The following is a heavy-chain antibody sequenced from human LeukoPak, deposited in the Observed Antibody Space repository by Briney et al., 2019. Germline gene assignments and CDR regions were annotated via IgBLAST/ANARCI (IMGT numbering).Heavy chain of an antibody. CDR1: GGSFSGYY. D-gene: IGHD2-2*01. CDR2: INHSGST. Sequence: SETLSLTCAVYGGSFSGYYWSWIRQPPGKGLEWIGEINHSGSTNYNPSLKSRVTISVDTSKNQFSLKLSSVTAADTAVYYCARRRGLVVVPAAGVLWFDPWGQGTLVTVSS. CDR3: ARRRGLVVVPAAGVLWFDP. V-gene: IGHV4-34*01. J-gene: IGHJ5*02.